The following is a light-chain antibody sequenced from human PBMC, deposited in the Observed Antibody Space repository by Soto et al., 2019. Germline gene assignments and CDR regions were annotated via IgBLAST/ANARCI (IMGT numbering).Light chain of an antibody. CDR1: PSISSW. CDR3: EQYNSYLA. V-gene: IGKV1-5*03. Sequence: DIQMTQSPSTLSASVGDRVTITCRASPSISSWLAWYQQKPGKAPKLLIYKASSLASGVPSRFRGSGSGTEFTLTISSLQPDDFAEYYCEQYNSYLACGGGTKVESK. J-gene: IGKJ4*01. CDR2: KAS.